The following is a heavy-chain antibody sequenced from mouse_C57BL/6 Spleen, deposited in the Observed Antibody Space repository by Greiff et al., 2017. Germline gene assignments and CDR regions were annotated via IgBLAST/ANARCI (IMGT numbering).Heavy chain of an antibody. V-gene: IGHV1-64*01. Sequence: QVQLQQSGAELVKPGASVKLSCKASGYTFTSYWMHWVKQRPGQGLEWIGMIHPNSGSTNYNEKFKSKATLTVDKSSSTAYMQLSSLTSEDSAVYYCAIPYYSNYWGFAYWGQGTLVTVSA. CDR3: AIPYYSNYWGFAY. CDR1: GYTFTSYW. CDR2: IHPNSGST. J-gene: IGHJ3*01. D-gene: IGHD2-5*01.